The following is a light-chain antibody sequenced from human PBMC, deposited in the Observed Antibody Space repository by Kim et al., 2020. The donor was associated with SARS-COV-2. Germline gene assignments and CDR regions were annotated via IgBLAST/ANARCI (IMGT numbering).Light chain of an antibody. CDR3: QQYHTYSPT. CDR2: KAS. CDR1: QSIGTW. J-gene: IGKJ4*01. Sequence: PSVGDRVPITCRASQSIGTWLAWHQQKPGKAPKLLIYKASSLTSGVPSRFSGGGSGTEFTLTIDSLQPDDFATYYCQQYHTYSPTFGGGTKVDIK. V-gene: IGKV1-5*03.